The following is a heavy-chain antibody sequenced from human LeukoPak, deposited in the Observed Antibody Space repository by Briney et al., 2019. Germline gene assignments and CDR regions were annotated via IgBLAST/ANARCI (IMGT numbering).Heavy chain of an antibody. V-gene: IGHV3-30*02. J-gene: IGHJ4*02. CDR1: EFTFSSYG. D-gene: IGHD2-2*01. CDR2: IRYDGSNE. Sequence: GGSLRLSCAASEFTFSSYGTHWVRQAPGKGLEWVAFIRYDGSNEYYADSVKGRFTISRDNSENTLYLQMESLRPEDTAVYFCAATYCSSTSCYALDYWGQGTLVTVSS. CDR3: AATYCSSTSCYALDY.